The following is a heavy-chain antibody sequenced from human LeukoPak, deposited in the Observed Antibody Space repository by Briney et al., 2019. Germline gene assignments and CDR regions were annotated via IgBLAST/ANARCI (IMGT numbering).Heavy chain of an antibody. J-gene: IGHJ4*02. CDR1: GFSVSTYP. D-gene: IGHD6-19*01. CDR3: ARDNPPRGWYGGGYYFDY. Sequence: GGSLRLSCTASGFSVSTYPMAWVRQAPGKGLQWVSTITASGTDTFYADSVKGRFTISRDNSKNTLYLQMNSLRAEDTAVYYCARDNPPRGWYGGGYYFDYWGQGTLVTVSS. V-gene: IGHV3-23*01. CDR2: ITASGTDT.